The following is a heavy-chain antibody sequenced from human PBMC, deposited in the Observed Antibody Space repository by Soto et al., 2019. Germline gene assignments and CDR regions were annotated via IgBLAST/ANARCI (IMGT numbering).Heavy chain of an antibody. CDR1: GFTFSSSG. J-gene: IGHJ4*02. V-gene: IGHV3-30*18. CDR2: ISNDGINK. CDR3: AKGVGATGLYYLDY. D-gene: IGHD1-26*01. Sequence: GGSLRLSCAASGFTFSSSGMHWVRQAPGKGLEWVAVISNDGINKYYGDSVKGRFTISRDNSNNMLYLQMNSLRVEDTAVYYCAKGVGATGLYYLDYWGQGTLVTVSS.